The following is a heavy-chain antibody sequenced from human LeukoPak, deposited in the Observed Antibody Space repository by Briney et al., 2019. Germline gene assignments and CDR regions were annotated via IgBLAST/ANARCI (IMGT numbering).Heavy chain of an antibody. J-gene: IGHJ4*02. Sequence: PSETLSLTCTLSGGSISSYYWSWIRQPPGKGLEWIGYIYYSGSTNYNPSLKSRVTISVDTSKNQFSLKLSSVTAADTAVYYCARVNRGIQLWFDFDYWGQGTLVTVSS. V-gene: IGHV4-59*01. CDR3: ARVNRGIQLWFDFDY. CDR1: GGSISSYY. D-gene: IGHD5-18*01. CDR2: IYYSGST.